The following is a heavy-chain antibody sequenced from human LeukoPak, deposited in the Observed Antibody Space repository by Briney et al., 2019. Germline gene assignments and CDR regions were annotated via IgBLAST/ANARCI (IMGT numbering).Heavy chain of an antibody. CDR3: AKAAVAGVKYYFDY. D-gene: IGHD6-19*01. J-gene: IGHJ4*02. CDR1: GFTFSNYA. CDR2: ISGSGSNT. V-gene: IGHV3-23*01. Sequence: GGSLRLSCAASGFTFSNYAMSWVRQAPGKGLEWVSAISGSGSNTYYADSVTGRFTISRDSSKNTLCLQMNSLRAEDTAVYYCAKAAVAGVKYYFDYWGQGTLVIVSS.